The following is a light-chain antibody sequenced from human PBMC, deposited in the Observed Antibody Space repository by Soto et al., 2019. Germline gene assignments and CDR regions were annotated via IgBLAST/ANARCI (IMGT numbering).Light chain of an antibody. V-gene: IGKV1-5*01. J-gene: IGKJ2*01. Sequence: DIQMTQSPSTLSASVGDRVTITCRASQSISSWLAWYQQKPGKAPKLLIYDASSLESGVPSRFSGSGSGTELTLTISSLQPDDFATYYGQQYNSYSPYTFGQGTKLEIK. CDR2: DAS. CDR1: QSISSW. CDR3: QQYNSYSPYT.